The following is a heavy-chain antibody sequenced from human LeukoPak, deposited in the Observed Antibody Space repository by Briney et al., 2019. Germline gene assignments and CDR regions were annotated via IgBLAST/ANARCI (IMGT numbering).Heavy chain of an antibody. Sequence: GGSLRLSCAASGFTFSSYSMNWVRQAPGKGLEWVSSISSSSSYIYYADSVKGRFTISRDNAKNSLYLQMNSLRAEDTAVYYCARDTITTGAFDIWGQGTMVTASS. V-gene: IGHV3-21*01. D-gene: IGHD4-11*01. CDR2: ISSSSSYI. CDR3: ARDTITTGAFDI. J-gene: IGHJ3*02. CDR1: GFTFSSYS.